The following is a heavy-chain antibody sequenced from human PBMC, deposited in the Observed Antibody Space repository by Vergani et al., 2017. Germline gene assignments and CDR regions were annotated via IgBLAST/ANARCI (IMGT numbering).Heavy chain of an antibody. CDR1: GFTFSSYG. J-gene: IGHJ6*03. Sequence: QVQLVESGGGVVQPGRSLRLSCAASGFTFSSYGMHWVRQAPGKGLEWVAVISYDGSNKYYADSVKGRFTISRDNSKNTLYLQMNSLRAEDTAVYYCAKDLLNIVVDYYYMDVWGKGP. CDR2: ISYDGSNK. D-gene: IGHD2-2*01. CDR3: AKDLLNIVVDYYYMDV. V-gene: IGHV3-30*18.